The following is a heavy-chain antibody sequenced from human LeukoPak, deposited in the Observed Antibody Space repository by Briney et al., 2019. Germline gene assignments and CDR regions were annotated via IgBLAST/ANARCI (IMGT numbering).Heavy chain of an antibody. CDR3: AKDPSRGYDFWSGYPYFDY. Sequence: GGSLRLSCAASGFTFSSYAMTWVRQAPGKGLEWVSGISGSGGTTYYADSVKGRFTISRDNSKNTLYLQMNSLRAEVTALYYCAKDPSRGYDFWSGYPYFDYWGQGTLVTVSS. CDR2: ISGSGGTT. D-gene: IGHD3-3*01. J-gene: IGHJ4*02. CDR1: GFTFSSYA. V-gene: IGHV3-23*01.